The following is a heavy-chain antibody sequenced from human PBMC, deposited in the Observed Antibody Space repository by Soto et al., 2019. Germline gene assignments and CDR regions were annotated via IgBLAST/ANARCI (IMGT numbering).Heavy chain of an antibody. CDR1: GFTLRNYA. CDR3: AKAKNDYNWDNRPPFDY. Sequence: EVQLLESGGGVGQPGGSLRLSCEASGFTLRNYAMTWIRQAPGKGLEWVSLISANDVGTYYAESVKTRFTISTDQSRNTVYLQMDSLRADATTIYYCAKAKNDYNWDNRPPFDYWGQGTLVTVSS. J-gene: IGHJ4*02. V-gene: IGHV3-23*01. CDR2: ISANDVGT. D-gene: IGHD1-20*01.